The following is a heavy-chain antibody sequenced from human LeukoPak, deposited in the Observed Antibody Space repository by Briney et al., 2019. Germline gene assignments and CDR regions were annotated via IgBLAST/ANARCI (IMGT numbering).Heavy chain of an antibody. CDR1: EYTFTRFW. CDR3: ARLGGDPYGYFDY. D-gene: IGHD5-18*01. V-gene: IGHV5-51*01. CDR2: IYPDDSDA. J-gene: IGHJ4*02. Sequence: GESLKISCRGSEYTFTRFWIGWVRQMPGKGLEWMGIIYPDDSDARYSPSFQGQVTISADKSISTAYLQWSSLKASDTALYYCARLGGDPYGYFDYWGQGTLVTVSS.